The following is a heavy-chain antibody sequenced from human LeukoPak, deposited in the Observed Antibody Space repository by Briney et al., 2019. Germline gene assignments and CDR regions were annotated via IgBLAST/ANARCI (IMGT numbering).Heavy chain of an antibody. CDR3: VTHELKDAFDI. J-gene: IGHJ3*02. D-gene: IGHD3-10*01. Sequence: GGSLRLSCAASGFTFSSYGMSWVRQAPGKGLEWVSAISGSSISTYYADSVKGRFTISRDNSKNTLYLQMNSLRAEDTAVYYCVTHELKDAFDIWGQGTMVTVSS. CDR1: GFTFSSYG. CDR2: ISGSSIST. V-gene: IGHV3-23*01.